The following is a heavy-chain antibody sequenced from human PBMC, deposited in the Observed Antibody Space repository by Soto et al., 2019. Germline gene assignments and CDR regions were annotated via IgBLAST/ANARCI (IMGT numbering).Heavy chain of an antibody. CDR3: AREDRDRETGLVPGAIDGMDV. J-gene: IGHJ6*02. D-gene: IGHD2-2*01. CDR2: IIPIFGIA. CDR1: GGTFSRYS. V-gene: IGHV1-69*13. Sequence: SMKVSCKASGGTFSRYSITWVRQAPGHGLEWIGRIIPIFGIASYAQKFQGRVTITADEYTSTAYMELSSLRSDDTAVYYCAREDRDRETGLVPGAIDGMDVWGQ.